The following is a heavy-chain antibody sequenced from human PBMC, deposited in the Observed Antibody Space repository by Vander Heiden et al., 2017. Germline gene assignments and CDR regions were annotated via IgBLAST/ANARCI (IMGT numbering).Heavy chain of an antibody. Sequence: EVQLVESGGGLVQPGGSLSLSCAASGFTFSNYWMSWVRQAPGKGLEWVANIKQDGSQKNYVDSVKGRFIVSRDNAKNSLYLQMNSLRAEDTAIYYCGRDTMWLDSWGQGTQVTASS. CDR1: GFTFSNYW. CDR3: GRDTMWLDS. CDR2: IKQDGSQK. V-gene: IGHV3-7*03. J-gene: IGHJ5*01. D-gene: IGHD1-1*01.